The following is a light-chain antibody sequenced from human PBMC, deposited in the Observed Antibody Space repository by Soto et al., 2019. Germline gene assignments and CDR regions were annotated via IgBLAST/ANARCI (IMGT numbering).Light chain of an antibody. Sequence: EIVLTQSPGTLSLSPGERAPLSCRASQNLRSSVAWYQQKPGQAPRLLIYGASTRATGIPARFSGSGAGTECTLTSSSLQSEDFAVYFCQQYNIWPQTFGQGTKVDIK. J-gene: IGKJ1*01. CDR3: QQYNIWPQT. CDR1: QNLRSS. V-gene: IGKV3-15*01. CDR2: GAS.